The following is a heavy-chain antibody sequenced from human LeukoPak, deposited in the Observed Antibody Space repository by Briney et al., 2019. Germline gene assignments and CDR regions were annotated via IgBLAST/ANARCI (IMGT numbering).Heavy chain of an antibody. V-gene: IGHV4-59*12. J-gene: IGHJ4*02. CDR3: ARMKRELALYYFDY. CDR2: IYYSGST. Sequence: PSETLSLTCTVSGGSISSYYWSWIRQPPGKGLEWIGYIYYSGSTNYNPSLKSRVTISVDTSKNQFSLKLSSVTAADTAVYYCARMKRELALYYFDYWGQGTLVTVSS. D-gene: IGHD1-26*01. CDR1: GGSISSYY.